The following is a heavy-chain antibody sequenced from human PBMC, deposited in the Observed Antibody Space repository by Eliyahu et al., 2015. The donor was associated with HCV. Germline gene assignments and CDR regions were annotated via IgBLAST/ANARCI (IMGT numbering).Heavy chain of an antibody. CDR1: GFTFTSSA. CDR3: AADYGHYEFWSGYSVDAFDV. CDR2: TVVGSGNT. J-gene: IGHJ3*01. Sequence: QMQLVQSGPEVKKPGTSVKVSCKASGFTFTSSAVQWVRQARGQRLEWIGWTVVGSGNTDYAQKFQDRVTITTDMSTASAYMELSSLRSEDTAVYYCAADYGHYEFWSGYSVDAFDVWGQGTVVTVSS. D-gene: IGHD3-3*01. V-gene: IGHV1-58*01.